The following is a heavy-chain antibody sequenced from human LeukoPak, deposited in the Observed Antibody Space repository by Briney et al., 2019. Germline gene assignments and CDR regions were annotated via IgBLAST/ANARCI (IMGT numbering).Heavy chain of an antibody. CDR2: ISDNGGGT. V-gene: IGHV3-23*01. CDR1: GFIFRNYA. CDR3: ARDRGYYFDY. J-gene: IGHJ4*02. Sequence: GGSLRLSCGASGFIFRNYAMSWVRQAPGEGLEWVSGISDNGGGTYYADSVKGRFTIARVNANNSLYLQMSGLRAEDTAVYYCARDRGYYFDYWGQGTLVTVSS.